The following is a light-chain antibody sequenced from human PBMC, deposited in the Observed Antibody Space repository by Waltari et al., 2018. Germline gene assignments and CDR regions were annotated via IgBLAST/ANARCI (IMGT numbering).Light chain of an antibody. CDR1: GSDVGGYDY. J-gene: IGLJ2*01. Sequence: QSALTQPASVSGSPGQAIIISCTGTGSDVGGYDYVSWYQQYPGKAPRLIIYDVYNPPSGVSIRFSGSMSDNTASLTISGLQAEDESVYYCSSYTSSGVVFGGGTKLTVL. V-gene: IGLV2-14*01. CDR2: DVY. CDR3: SSYTSSGVV.